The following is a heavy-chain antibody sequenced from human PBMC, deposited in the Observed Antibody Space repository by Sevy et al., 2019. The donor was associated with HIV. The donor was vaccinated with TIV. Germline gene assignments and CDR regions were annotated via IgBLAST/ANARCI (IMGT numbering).Heavy chain of an antibody. CDR3: VRGADYYDRGGANCDS. V-gene: IGHV3-33*01. J-gene: IGHJ4*02. CDR2: IWYDGSSE. CDR1: GFSFSKYG. Sequence: GGSLRLSCAASGFSFSKYGMHWVRQAPGKGLEWVALIWYDGSSEYYADSVKGRFTISKDNSNNTLYLQVNSLRAEDMAVYYCVRGADYYDRGGANCDSWGQGTLVTVSS. D-gene: IGHD3-22*01.